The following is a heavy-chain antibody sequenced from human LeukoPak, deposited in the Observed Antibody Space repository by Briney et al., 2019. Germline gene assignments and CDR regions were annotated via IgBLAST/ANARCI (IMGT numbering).Heavy chain of an antibody. CDR2: ISYDGSNK. D-gene: IGHD3-16*01. CDR1: GFTFSSYG. V-gene: IGHV3-30*18. Sequence: GGSLRLSCAASGFTFSSYGMHWVRQAPGKGLEWVAVISYDGSNKYYADSVKGRFTISRDNSKNTLYLQMNSLRAEDTAVYYCAKDWGDGHSSSVRDYWGQGTLVTVSS. CDR3: AKDWGDGHSSSVRDY. J-gene: IGHJ4*02.